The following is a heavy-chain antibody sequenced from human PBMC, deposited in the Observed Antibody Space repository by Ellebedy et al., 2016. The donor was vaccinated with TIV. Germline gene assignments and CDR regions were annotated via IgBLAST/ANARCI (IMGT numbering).Heavy chain of an antibody. Sequence: GESLKISCAASGFTFSSYSMNWVRQAPGKGLEWVSYISSSSSTIYYADSVKGRFTISRDNAKNSLYLQMNSLRDEETAVYYCARDSRTYYYDSSGYELGFDIWGQGTMVTVSS. CDR1: GFTFSSYS. CDR3: ARDSRTYYYDSSGYELGFDI. D-gene: IGHD3-22*01. J-gene: IGHJ3*02. V-gene: IGHV3-48*02. CDR2: ISSSSSTI.